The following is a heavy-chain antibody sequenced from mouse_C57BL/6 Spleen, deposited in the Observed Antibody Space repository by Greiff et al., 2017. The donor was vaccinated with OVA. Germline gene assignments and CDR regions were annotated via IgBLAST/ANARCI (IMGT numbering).Heavy chain of an antibody. J-gene: IGHJ4*01. CDR1: GYTFTSYW. Sequence: QVQLQQPGAELVRPGSSVKLSCKASGYTFTSYWMDWVKQRPGQGLEWIGNIYPSDSETHYNQKFKDKATLTVDKSSSTAYMQLSSLTSEDSAVYYCARPGSSPYYAMDYWGQGTSVTVSS. D-gene: IGHD1-1*01. V-gene: IGHV1-61*01. CDR3: ARPGSSPYYAMDY. CDR2: IYPSDSET.